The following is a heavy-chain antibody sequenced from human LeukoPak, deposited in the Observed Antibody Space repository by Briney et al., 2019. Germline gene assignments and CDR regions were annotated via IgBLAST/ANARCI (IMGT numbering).Heavy chain of an antibody. J-gene: IGHJ4*02. CDR2: IYYSGST. CDR3: ARGDYGEKFFDY. Sequence: PSETLSLTCTVSGGSISSSSYYWGWIRQPPGKGLGWIGSIYYSGSTYYNPSLKSRVTISVDTSKNQFSLKLSSVTSADTAVYYCARGDYGEKFFDYWGQGTLVTVSS. CDR1: GGSISSSSYY. V-gene: IGHV4-39*01. D-gene: IGHD4-17*01.